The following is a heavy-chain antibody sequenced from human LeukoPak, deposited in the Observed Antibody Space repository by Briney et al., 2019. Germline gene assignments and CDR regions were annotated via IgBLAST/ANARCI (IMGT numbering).Heavy chain of an antibody. CDR2: IYYSGST. D-gene: IGHD5-24*01. CDR3: ASEMATIWDY. Sequence: SETLSLTCTVSGGSISSSSYYWGWIRQPPGKGLEWIGSIYYSGSTYYNPSLKSRVTISVDTSKNQFSLKLSSVTAADTAVYYCASEMATIWDYWGQGTLVTVSS. V-gene: IGHV4-39*07. CDR1: GGSISSSSYY. J-gene: IGHJ4*02.